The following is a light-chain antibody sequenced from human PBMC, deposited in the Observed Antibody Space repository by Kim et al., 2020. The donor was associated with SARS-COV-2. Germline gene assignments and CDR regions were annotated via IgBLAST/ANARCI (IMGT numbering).Light chain of an antibody. CDR3: QAWDSRTVV. V-gene: IGLV3-1*01. CDR2: QDS. J-gene: IGLJ2*01. CDR1: IWGGKD. Sequence: SVSPGQTASIPCSGDIWGGKDACWYQQRPCQSPELVIYQDSKRPSGIPERFSGSNSGNTATLTISGTQAMDEADYYWQAWDSRTVVFGGGTQLTVL.